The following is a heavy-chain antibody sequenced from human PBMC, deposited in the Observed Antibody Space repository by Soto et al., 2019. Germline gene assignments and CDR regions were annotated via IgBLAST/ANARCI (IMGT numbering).Heavy chain of an antibody. D-gene: IGHD6-13*01. CDR1: GFTFSSYA. CDR3: TSLSSTWPRDY. V-gene: IGHV3-23*01. CDR2: ISGSGGST. Sequence: PGGSLRLSCAASGFTFSSYAMSWVRQAPGKGLEWVSAISGSGGSTYYADSVKGRFTISRDNSKNTLFLQMNSLRAEDTAIYYCTSLSSTWPRDYWGQGTLVTVSS. J-gene: IGHJ4*02.